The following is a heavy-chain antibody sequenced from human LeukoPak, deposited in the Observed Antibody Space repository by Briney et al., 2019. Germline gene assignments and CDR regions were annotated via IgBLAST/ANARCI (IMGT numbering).Heavy chain of an antibody. J-gene: IGHJ4*02. CDR3: AREGSSSFEY. D-gene: IGHD3-10*01. Sequence: SQTLSLTCAISGDSVSTNSGAWTWIRQSPSRGLEWLGRTYYRSRWYNDFAVSVKSRATINPDTSKNQFSLHLNSVTPGDTAVYYCAREGSSSFEYWGQGSLVTVSS. V-gene: IGHV6-1*01. CDR2: TYYRSRWYN. CDR1: GDSVSTNSGA.